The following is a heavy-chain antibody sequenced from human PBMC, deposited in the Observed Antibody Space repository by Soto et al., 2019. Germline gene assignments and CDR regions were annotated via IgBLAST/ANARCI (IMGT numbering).Heavy chain of an antibody. CDR2: IYYSGST. V-gene: IGHV4-31*03. J-gene: IGHJ5*02. CDR3: AREAVAEPNWFDP. CDR1: GGSISSGGYY. Sequence: QVQLRESGPGLVKPSQTLSLTCTVSGGSISSGGYYWSWIRQHPGKGLEWIGYIYYSGSTYYNPSLKSRVTISVDTSKNQFSLKLSSVTAADTAVYYCAREAVAEPNWFDPWGQGTLVTVSS. D-gene: IGHD6-19*01.